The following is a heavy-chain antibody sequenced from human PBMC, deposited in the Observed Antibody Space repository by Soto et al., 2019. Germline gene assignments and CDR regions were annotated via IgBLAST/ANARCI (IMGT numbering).Heavy chain of an antibody. V-gene: IGHV1-18*01. D-gene: IGHD2-2*01. CDR1: GYTFTSYG. CDR2: ISAYNGNT. J-gene: IGHJ6*02. Sequence: GASVKVSCKASGYTFTSYGISWVRQAPGQGLEWMGWISAYNGNTNYAQKLQGRVTMTTDTSTSTAYMELRSLRSDDTAVYYCARVYDRISTSCLFYYYYYGMDVWGQGTTVTVSS. CDR3: ARVYDRISTSCLFYYYYYGMDV.